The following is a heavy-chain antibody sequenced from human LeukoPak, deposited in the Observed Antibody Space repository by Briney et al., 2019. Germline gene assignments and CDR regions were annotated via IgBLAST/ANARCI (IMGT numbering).Heavy chain of an antibody. Sequence: ASVKVSCKASGDTFTSYGISWVRQAPGQGLEWMGWMNPNSGNTGYAQKFQGRVTMTRNTSISTAYMELSSLRSEDTAVYYCARARRADGYYFDYWGQGTLVTVSS. V-gene: IGHV1-8*02. CDR3: ARARRADGYYFDY. J-gene: IGHJ4*02. CDR2: MNPNSGNT. CDR1: GDTFTSYG.